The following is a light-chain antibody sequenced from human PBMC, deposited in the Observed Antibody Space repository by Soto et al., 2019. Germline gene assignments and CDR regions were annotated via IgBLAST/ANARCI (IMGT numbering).Light chain of an antibody. CDR3: NSYTSSDTVI. CDR1: SSDVGSYNY. J-gene: IGLJ2*01. CDR2: AVS. Sequence: QSALTQAASVSGSPGQSITISCTGTSSDVGSYNYVSWYQQRPGKAPKLMIYAVSNRPSGVSNRFSGSKSGNTASLTISGLQAEDEAVYSCNSYTSSDTVIFGGGTKLTVL. V-gene: IGLV2-14*01.